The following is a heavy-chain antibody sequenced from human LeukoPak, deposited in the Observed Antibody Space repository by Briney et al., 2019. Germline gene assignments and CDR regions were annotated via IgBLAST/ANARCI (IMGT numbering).Heavy chain of an antibody. D-gene: IGHD1-14*01. V-gene: IGHV3-21*01. CDR2: ISSSSNYI. CDR3: ARVRKQNLNLVMYYYYYYMDV. J-gene: IGHJ6*03. CDR1: GFTFSTYS. Sequence: GGSLRLSCAASGFTFSTYSMNWVRQAPGKGLEWVSSISSSSNYIYYADSVKGRFTISRDNAKNSLYLQMNSLRAEDTAVYYCARVRKQNLNLVMYYYYYYMDVWGKGTTVTVSS.